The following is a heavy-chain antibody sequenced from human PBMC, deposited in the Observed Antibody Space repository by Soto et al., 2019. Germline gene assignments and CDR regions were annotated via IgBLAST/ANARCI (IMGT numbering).Heavy chain of an antibody. CDR2: IRQDGDER. J-gene: IGHJ4*02. D-gene: IGHD3-22*01. V-gene: IGHV3-7*03. Sequence: PGGSLRLSCAASGSTFNTYWMTWVRQAPGKGLERVATIRQDGDERHCVDSVKGRFTISRDNAENSLSLEMNGLRVEDSAIYFCARVPLIVTNPQGVHFDYWGQGTLLTVSS. CDR3: ARVPLIVTNPQGVHFDY. CDR1: GSTFNTYW.